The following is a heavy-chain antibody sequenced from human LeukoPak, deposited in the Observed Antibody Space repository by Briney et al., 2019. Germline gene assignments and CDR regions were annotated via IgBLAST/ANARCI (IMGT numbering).Heavy chain of an antibody. Sequence: GGSLRLSCAPSGFTFSSYAMSWVRQSPGKGLEWVSAISGGGGSTYYAYYADSVRGRFAISRDNSKNTLYLQMNSLRAEDTAVYYCAKFYDILTAYFDYWGQGTLVTVSS. V-gene: IGHV3-23*01. CDR1: GFTFSSYA. D-gene: IGHD3-9*01. CDR3: AKFYDILTAYFDY. J-gene: IGHJ4*02. CDR2: ISGGGGSTYYA.